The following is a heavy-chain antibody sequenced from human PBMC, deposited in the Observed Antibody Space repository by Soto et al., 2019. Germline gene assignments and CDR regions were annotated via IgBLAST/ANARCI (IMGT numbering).Heavy chain of an antibody. J-gene: IGHJ5*02. V-gene: IGHV1-8*01. Sequence: ASVKVSCKASGYTFTSYDINWVRQATGQGLEWMGWMNPNSGNTGYAQKFQGRVTMTRNTSISTAYMELSSLRSEDTAVYYCARAKSEYKLLLGPSWFDPWGQGTLVTVYS. CDR2: MNPNSGNT. CDR3: ARAKSEYKLLLGPSWFDP. D-gene: IGHD2-2*01. CDR1: GYTFTSYD.